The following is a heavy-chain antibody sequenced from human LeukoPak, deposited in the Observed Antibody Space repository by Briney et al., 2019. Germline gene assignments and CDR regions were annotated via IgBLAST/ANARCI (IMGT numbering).Heavy chain of an antibody. CDR1: GFTFSSYA. Sequence: PGGSLRPSCAASGFTFSSYAMSWVRQAPGKGLEWVSAISGSGGSTYYADSVKGRFTISRDNSKNTLYLQMNSLRAEDTAVYYCTKDLQQLVPHSWFDPWGQGTLVTVSS. J-gene: IGHJ5*02. V-gene: IGHV3-23*01. D-gene: IGHD6-13*01. CDR3: TKDLQQLVPHSWFDP. CDR2: ISGSGGST.